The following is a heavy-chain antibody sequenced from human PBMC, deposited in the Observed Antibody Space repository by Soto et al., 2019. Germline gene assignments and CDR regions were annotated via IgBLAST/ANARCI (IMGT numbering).Heavy chain of an antibody. J-gene: IGHJ6*01. CDR3: ASEPGRGPTSYYGMAV. CDR2: LSADNGNT. Sequence: QVQLVPSGDEVKKPGASVKVSCQASGYTFTSYGISWVRQAHGQALEWMGWLSADNGNTNYAQQLQGRFTMTTDTSTSTAYMELRSLRSDDTAVYYCASEPGRGPTSYYGMAVWGQVTTVTVSS. V-gene: IGHV1-18*01. CDR1: GYTFTSYG. D-gene: IGHD1-26*01.